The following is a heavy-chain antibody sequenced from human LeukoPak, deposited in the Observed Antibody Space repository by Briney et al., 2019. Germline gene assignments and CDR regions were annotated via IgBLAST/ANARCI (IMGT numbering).Heavy chain of an antibody. CDR3: AREGVGGFDI. Sequence: ASVKVSCKASGGTFSSYAISWVRQAPGQGLEWMGGIIPIFGTANYAQKFQGRVTITADESTSTAYMELSSLRSEDTAVYYCAREGVGGFDIWGQGTMVTVSS. J-gene: IGHJ3*02. D-gene: IGHD3-16*01. CDR2: IIPIFGTA. CDR1: GGTFSSYA. V-gene: IGHV1-69*13.